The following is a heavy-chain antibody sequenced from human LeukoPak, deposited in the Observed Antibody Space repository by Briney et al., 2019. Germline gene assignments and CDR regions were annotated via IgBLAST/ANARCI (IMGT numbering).Heavy chain of an antibody. J-gene: IGHJ4*02. CDR1: GFTFSNAW. CDR3: AKVLKDGGWLQLRDGLFYFDY. CDR2: ISRSGSTK. Sequence: GGSLRLSCEASGFTFSNAWMTWGRQAPGKGLEWVSSISRSGSTKYYADSVKGRFTISRDNSKNTLYLQMNRLRAEDTAVYYCAKVLKDGGWLQLRDGLFYFDYWGQGTLVTVSS. V-gene: IGHV3-48*01. D-gene: IGHD5-24*01.